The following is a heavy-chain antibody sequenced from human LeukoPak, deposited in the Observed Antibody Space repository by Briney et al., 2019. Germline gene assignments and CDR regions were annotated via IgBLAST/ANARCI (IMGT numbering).Heavy chain of an antibody. CDR1: GYTFTGYY. CDR2: INPNSGGT. J-gene: IGHJ4*02. D-gene: IGHD1-26*01. V-gene: IGHV1-2*02. Sequence: ASVKVSCKASGYTFTGYYMHWVRQAPGRGLEWMGWINPNSGGTNDAQKFQGRVTMTRDTSISTAYMELSRLRSDDTAVYYCARDLIVGATFNPTADYWGQGTLVTVSS. CDR3: ARDLIVGATFNPTADY.